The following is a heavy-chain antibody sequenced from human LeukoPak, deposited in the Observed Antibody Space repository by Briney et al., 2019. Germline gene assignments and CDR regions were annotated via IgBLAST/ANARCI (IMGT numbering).Heavy chain of an antibody. CDR2: MYTSGRS. CDR3: ARDPMVRHSSEGYMDV. V-gene: IGHV4-61*02. Sequence: SQTLSLTCTVSGGSVSSGSYYWSWIRQPAGKGLEWIGRMYTSGRSNYNPSLKSRVTISIDKAMNQFSLKLTSVTAADTAVYYCARDPMVRHSSEGYMDVWGKGTTVTISS. CDR1: GGSVSSGSYY. J-gene: IGHJ6*04. D-gene: IGHD6-19*01.